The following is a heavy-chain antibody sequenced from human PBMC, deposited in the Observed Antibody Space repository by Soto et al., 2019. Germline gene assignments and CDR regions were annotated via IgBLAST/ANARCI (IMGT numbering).Heavy chain of an antibody. D-gene: IGHD6-6*01. Sequence: SETPSLTCTVSGGSISSGGYYWSWIRQHPGKGLEWIGYIYYSGSTYYNPSLKSRVTISVDTSKNQFSLKLSSVTAADTAVYYCARGIAARNSFDYWGQGTLVTV. CDR3: ARGIAARNSFDY. CDR1: GGSISSGGYY. J-gene: IGHJ4*02. CDR2: IYYSGST. V-gene: IGHV4-31*03.